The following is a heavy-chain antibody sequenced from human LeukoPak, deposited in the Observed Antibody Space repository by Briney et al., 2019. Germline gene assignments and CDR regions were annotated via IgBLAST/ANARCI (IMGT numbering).Heavy chain of an antibody. D-gene: IGHD6-19*01. CDR3: ARARYSSGWYHYYYYYMDV. J-gene: IGHJ6*03. Sequence: PSETLSLTCTVSGYSISSGYYWGWIRQPPGKGLEWIGSIYHSGSTYYNPSLKSRVTISVDTSKNQFSLKLSSVPAADTAVYYCARARYSSGWYHYYYYYMDVWGKGTTVTVSS. CDR1: GYSISSGYY. CDR2: IYHSGST. V-gene: IGHV4-38-2*02.